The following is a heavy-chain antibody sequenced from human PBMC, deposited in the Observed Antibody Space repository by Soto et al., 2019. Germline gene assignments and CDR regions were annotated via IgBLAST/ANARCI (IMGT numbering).Heavy chain of an antibody. J-gene: IGHJ4*02. V-gene: IGHV3-23*01. CDR1: GFTFSSYA. CDR3: ALSEVRVVVRWGF. D-gene: IGHD2-15*01. Sequence: EVQLLESGGGLVQPGGSLRLSCAASGFTFSSYAMSWVRQAPGKGLEWVSGISGSGGSTYYADSVKGRFIVSRDNSKNTLYLQMNNLGAEDTAIYYCALSEVRVVVRWGFWGQGTLVTVSS. CDR2: ISGSGGST.